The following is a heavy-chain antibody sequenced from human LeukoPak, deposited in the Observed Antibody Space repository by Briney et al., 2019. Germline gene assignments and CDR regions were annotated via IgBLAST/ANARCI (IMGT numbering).Heavy chain of an antibody. V-gene: IGHV3-23*01. CDR3: AKDFLGYCSSTSCYTNAFDI. CDR1: GFTFSSYW. Sequence: GGSLRLSCAASGFTFSSYWMSWVRQAPGKGLEWVSAISGSGGSTYYADSVKGRFTISRDNSKNTLYLQMNSLRAEDTAVYYCAKDFLGYCSSTSCYTNAFDIWGQGTMVTVSS. D-gene: IGHD2-2*02. CDR2: ISGSGGST. J-gene: IGHJ3*02.